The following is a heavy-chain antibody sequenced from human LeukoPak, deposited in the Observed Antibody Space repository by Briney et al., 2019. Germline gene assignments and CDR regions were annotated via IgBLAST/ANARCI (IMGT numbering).Heavy chain of an antibody. J-gene: IGHJ4*02. V-gene: IGHV1-18*01. CDR3: ARDPVPLYYYDSSGYYYHLFDY. CDR1: GYTFTSYG. Sequence: GASVKVSCKASGYTFTSYGISWVRQAPGQGLDWMGWISAYTGNTNYAQKLQGRVTMTTDASTSTAYMELRSLRSDDTAVYYCARDPVPLYYYDSSGYYYHLFDYWGQGTLVTVSS. CDR2: ISAYTGNT. D-gene: IGHD3-22*01.